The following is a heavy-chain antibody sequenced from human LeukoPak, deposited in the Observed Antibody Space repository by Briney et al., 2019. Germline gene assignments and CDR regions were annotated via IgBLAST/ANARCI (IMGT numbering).Heavy chain of an antibody. J-gene: IGHJ4*02. CDR3: ASPRSSGWRDFDY. Sequence: ASETLSLTCTVSGGSISSSSYYWGWIRQPPGKGLEWIGSIYYSGSTNYNPSLKSRVTISVDTSKNQFSLKLSSVTAADTAVYYCASPRSSGWRDFDYWGQGTLVTVSS. D-gene: IGHD6-19*01. CDR2: IYYSGST. CDR1: GGSISSSSYY. V-gene: IGHV4-39*07.